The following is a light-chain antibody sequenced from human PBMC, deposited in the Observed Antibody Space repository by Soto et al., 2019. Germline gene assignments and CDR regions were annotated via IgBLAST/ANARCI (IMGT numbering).Light chain of an antibody. V-gene: IGKV2-28*01. CDR1: QSLLQSNGYNY. J-gene: IGKJ1*01. CDR3: MRDQQTPPT. CDR2: FGS. Sequence: DIVMTQSPLSLPVTPGEPASISCNSSQSLLQSNGYNYLDWYLQKPGQSPQRLIYFGSYRDSGVPDRVSGSGSGTDSTRKIRGVEAEDVAIYCCMRDQQTPPTFGQGTKVEIK.